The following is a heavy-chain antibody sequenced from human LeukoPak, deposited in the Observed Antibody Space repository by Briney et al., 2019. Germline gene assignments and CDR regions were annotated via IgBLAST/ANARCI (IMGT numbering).Heavy chain of an antibody. CDR2: ISSSGSTI. CDR1: GFTFSDYY. Sequence: GGTLRLSCAASGFTFSDYYMSWIRQAPGQGLEWVSYISSSGSTIYYADSVKGRFTISRDNAKNSLYLQMNSLRAEDTAVYYCARSVAARRFDPWGQGTLVTVSS. D-gene: IGHD6-6*01. CDR3: ARSVAARRFDP. J-gene: IGHJ5*02. V-gene: IGHV3-11*01.